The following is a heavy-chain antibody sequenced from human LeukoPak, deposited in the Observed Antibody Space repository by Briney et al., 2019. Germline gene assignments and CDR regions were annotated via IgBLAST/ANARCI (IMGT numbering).Heavy chain of an antibody. D-gene: IGHD6-6*01. CDR1: GGSISSSSYY. V-gene: IGHV4-39*01. J-gene: IGHJ4*02. CDR2: IYYSGST. Sequence: SETLSLTCTVSGGSISSSSYYWGWIRQPPGKGLEWIGSIYYSGSTYYNPSLKSRVTISVDTSKNQFSLKLSSVTAADTAVYYCARHSLWAARPFDYWGQGTLVTVSS. CDR3: ARHSLWAARPFDY.